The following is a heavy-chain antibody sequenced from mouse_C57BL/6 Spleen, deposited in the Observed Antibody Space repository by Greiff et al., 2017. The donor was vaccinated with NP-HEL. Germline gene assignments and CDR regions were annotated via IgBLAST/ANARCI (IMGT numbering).Heavy chain of an antibody. CDR3: ASYYSNSFAY. J-gene: IGHJ3*01. CDR2: IYPGDGDT. D-gene: IGHD2-5*01. Sequence: VQRVESGPELVKPGASVKISCKASGYAFSSSWMNWVKQRPGKGLEWIGRIYPGDGDTNYNGKFKGKATLTADKSSSTAYMQLSSLTSEDSAVYFCASYYSNSFAYWGQGTLVTVSA. CDR1: GYAFSSSW. V-gene: IGHV1-82*01.